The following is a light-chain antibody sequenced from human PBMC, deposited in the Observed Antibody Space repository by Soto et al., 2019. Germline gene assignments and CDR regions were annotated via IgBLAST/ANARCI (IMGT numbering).Light chain of an antibody. V-gene: IGKV3-20*01. CDR3: HQDGSRPLA. CDR2: GAS. CDR1: QSVTSSY. J-gene: IGKJ4*01. Sequence: DIVLTQSPGTLSLSPGERANLSCRASQSVTSSYLDWYQLKPGQATRLLIYGASSRATGIPDRFSGIVSGTDFTLTISRLEPQDFAMYYCHQDGSRPLAFGGRTKVDIK.